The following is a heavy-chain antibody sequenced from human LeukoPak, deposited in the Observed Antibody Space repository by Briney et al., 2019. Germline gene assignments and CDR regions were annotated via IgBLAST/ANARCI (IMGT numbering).Heavy chain of an antibody. J-gene: IGHJ3*02. CDR2: FDPEDGET. CDR1: GYTLTELS. CDR3: ATRSPVMPPEAFDI. D-gene: IGHD3-16*01. V-gene: IGHV1-24*01. Sequence: ASVKVSCKVPGYTLTELSMHWVRQAPGKGLEWMGGFDPEDGETIYAQKFQGRVTMTEDTSTDTAYMELSSLRSEDTAVYYCATRSPVMPPEAFDIWGQGTMVTVSS.